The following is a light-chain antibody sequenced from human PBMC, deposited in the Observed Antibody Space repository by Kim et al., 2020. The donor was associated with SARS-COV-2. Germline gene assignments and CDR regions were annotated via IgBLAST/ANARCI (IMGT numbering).Light chain of an antibody. J-gene: IGLJ1*01. CDR3: SSYAGNNNSV. Sequence: GQAVTISCTGTSSDVGGYHYVSWYQQHPGKAPKLMIYEVSKRPSGVPDRFSGSKSGNTASLTVSGLQAEDEADYYCSSYAGNNNSVFGTGTKVTVL. CDR2: EVS. CDR1: SSDVGGYHY. V-gene: IGLV2-8*01.